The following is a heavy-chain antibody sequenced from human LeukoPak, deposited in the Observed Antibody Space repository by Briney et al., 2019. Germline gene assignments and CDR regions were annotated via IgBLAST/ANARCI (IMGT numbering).Heavy chain of an antibody. J-gene: IGHJ5*02. V-gene: IGHV4-59*01. CDR1: GGSISNYY. CDR3: ARAAHVGVPVSLNWLDP. D-gene: IGHD5/OR15-5a*01. CDR2: IYHSGST. Sequence: SETLSLTCTVSGGSISNYYLSWIRQPPGKGLQWIGYIYHSGSTYYNPSLRSRVTISVDTSKNQFSLEVRSVTAADTAVYFYARAAHVGVPVSLNWLDPWGQGTQVTVSS.